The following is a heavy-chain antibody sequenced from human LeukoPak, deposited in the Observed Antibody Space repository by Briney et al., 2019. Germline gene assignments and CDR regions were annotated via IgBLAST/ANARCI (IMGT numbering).Heavy chain of an antibody. J-gene: IGHJ3*02. D-gene: IGHD6-13*01. CDR3: AQVRVTSSRNVFNM. V-gene: IGHV3-74*01. CDR2: INGDGSIT. CDR1: GFTFDDYA. Sequence: GGSLRLSCAASGFTFDDYAMHWVRQAPGKGLVWVSRINGDGSITDYADAVKGRFTISRDNAKNTLYLQMNSLRAEDTAVYYCAQVRVTSSRNVFNMWGQGTMVTVSS.